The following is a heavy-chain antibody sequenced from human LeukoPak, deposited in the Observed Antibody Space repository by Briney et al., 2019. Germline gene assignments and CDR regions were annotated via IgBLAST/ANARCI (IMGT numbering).Heavy chain of an antibody. CDR3: ATMGVYYYDSRDY. V-gene: IGHV1-24*01. J-gene: IGHJ4*02. CDR1: GYTFTDYY. Sequence: ASVKVSCKVSGYTFTDYYMHWVRQAPGKGLEWMGGFDPEDGETIYAQKFQGRVTMTEDTSTDTAYMELSSLRSEDTAVYYCATMGVYYYDSRDYWGQGTLVTVSS. D-gene: IGHD3-22*01. CDR2: FDPEDGET.